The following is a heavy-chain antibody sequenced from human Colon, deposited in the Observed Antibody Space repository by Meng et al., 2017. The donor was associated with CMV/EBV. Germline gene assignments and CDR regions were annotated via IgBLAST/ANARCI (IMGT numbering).Heavy chain of an antibody. CDR1: LSSRRGA. Sequence: LSSRRGAVGWLRPPRGKALEWLAIIYWDDDKRYRPSLKTRLTVTKDTSKNQVVLTMTNMDPVDTATYYCAHILHYYGSGSYGDFDYWGQGTLVTVSS. J-gene: IGHJ4*02. D-gene: IGHD3-10*01. CDR2: IYWDDDK. CDR3: AHILHYYGSGSYGDFDY. V-gene: IGHV2-5*02.